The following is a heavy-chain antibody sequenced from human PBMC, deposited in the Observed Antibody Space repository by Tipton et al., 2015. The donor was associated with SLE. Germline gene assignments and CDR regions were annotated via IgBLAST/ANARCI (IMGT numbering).Heavy chain of an antibody. D-gene: IGHD4-17*01. CDR2: IYYSGST. Sequence: TLSLTCTVSGGSISSSSYYWGWIRQPPGKGLERIGSIYYSGSTYYNPSLKSRVTISVDTSKNQFSLKLSSVTAADTAVYYCARSNGDFLAPPWYFDLWGRGTLVTVSS. CDR1: GGSISSSSYY. CDR3: ARSNGDFLAPPWYFDL. J-gene: IGHJ2*01. V-gene: IGHV4-39*07.